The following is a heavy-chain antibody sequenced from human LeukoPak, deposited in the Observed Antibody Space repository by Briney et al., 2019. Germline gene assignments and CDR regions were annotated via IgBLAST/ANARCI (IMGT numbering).Heavy chain of an antibody. CDR3: AREATYSSSPGPQWHYYYYMDV. CDR1: GYSISSGYY. Sequence: SETLSLTCTVSGYSISSGYYWGWIRQPPGKGLEWIGSIYHSGSTYYNPSLKSRVTISVDTSKNQFSLKLSSVTAADTAVYYCAREATYSSSPGPQWHYYYYMDVWGKGTTVTVSS. CDR2: IYHSGST. D-gene: IGHD6-6*01. J-gene: IGHJ6*03. V-gene: IGHV4-38-2*02.